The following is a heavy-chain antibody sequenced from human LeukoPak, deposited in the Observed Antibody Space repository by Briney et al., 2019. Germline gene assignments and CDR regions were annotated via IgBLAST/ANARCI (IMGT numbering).Heavy chain of an antibody. V-gene: IGHV1-69*13. J-gene: IGHJ4*02. D-gene: IGHD3-10*01. CDR3: ARTTELQWCGEFDY. CDR2: IIPIFGTA. Sequence: VASVKVSCKASGGTFSSYAISWVRQAPGQGLEWMGGIIPIFGTANYAQKFQGRVTITADESTSTAYMELSSLRSDDTAVYYCARTTELQWCGEFDYWGQGTLVTVSS. CDR1: GGTFSSYA.